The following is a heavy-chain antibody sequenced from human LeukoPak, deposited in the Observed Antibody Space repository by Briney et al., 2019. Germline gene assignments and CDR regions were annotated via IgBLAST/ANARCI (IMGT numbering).Heavy chain of an antibody. CDR3: ARELIDGYNYYFDY. V-gene: IGHV3-74*01. D-gene: IGHD5-24*01. Sequence: GGSLRLSCAASGFIFSNSWMHWVRRAPGKGLMWVSLINTDGATDGSNTNYADSVKGRFTISRDNSKNTLYLQMNSLRAEDTAVYYCARELIDGYNYYFDYWGQGTLVTVSS. CDR2: INTDGATDGSNT. J-gene: IGHJ4*02. CDR1: GFIFSNSW.